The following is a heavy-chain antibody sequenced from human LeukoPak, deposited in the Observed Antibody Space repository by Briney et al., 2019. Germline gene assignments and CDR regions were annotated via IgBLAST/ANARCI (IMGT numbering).Heavy chain of an antibody. CDR1: GYSISSGYY. J-gene: IGHJ5*02. CDR3: ARIRPFGP. Sequence: SETLSLTCAVSGYSISSGYYWSWIRQPPGKGLEWIGEINHSGSTNYNPSLKSRVTISVDTSKNQFSLKLSSVTAADTAVYYCARIRPFGPWGQGTLVTVSS. D-gene: IGHD3-10*01. V-gene: IGHV4-34*01. CDR2: INHSGST.